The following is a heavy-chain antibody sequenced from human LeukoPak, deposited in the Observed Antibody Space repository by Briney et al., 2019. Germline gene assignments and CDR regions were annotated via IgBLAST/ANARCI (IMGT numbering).Heavy chain of an antibody. Sequence: SETLSLTCAVYGGSFSGYYWSWIRRPPGKGLEWIGEINHSGSTDYNPSLKSRVTISVDTSKNQFSLKLSSVTAADTAVYYCARGRYGSGSYPFQHWGQGTLVTVSS. CDR1: GGSFSGYY. V-gene: IGHV4-34*01. CDR3: ARGRYGSGSYPFQH. D-gene: IGHD3-10*01. J-gene: IGHJ1*01. CDR2: INHSGST.